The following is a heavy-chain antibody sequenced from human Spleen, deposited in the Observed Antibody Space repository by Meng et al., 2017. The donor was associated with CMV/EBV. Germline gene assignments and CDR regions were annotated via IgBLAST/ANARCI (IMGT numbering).Heavy chain of an antibody. CDR2: INHSGST. J-gene: IGHJ5*02. D-gene: IGHD2-2*01. V-gene: IGHV4-34*01. Sequence: TCAVCGGSFSGYYWSWIRQPPGKGLEWIGEINHSGSTNYNPSLKSRVTISVDTSKNQFSLKLSSVTAADTAVYYCARGLVVFNWFDPWGQGTLDTVSS. CDR1: GGSFSGYY. CDR3: ARGLVVFNWFDP.